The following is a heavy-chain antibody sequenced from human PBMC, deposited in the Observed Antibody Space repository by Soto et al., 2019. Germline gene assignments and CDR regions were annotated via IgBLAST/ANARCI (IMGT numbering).Heavy chain of an antibody. CDR3: ARIGLVLRYFDRVDY. J-gene: IGHJ4*02. CDR2: ISAYNGNT. D-gene: IGHD3-9*01. Sequence: ASVKVSCKASGYTFTSYGISWVRQAPGQGLEWMGWISAYNGNTNYAQKLQGRVTMTTDTSTSTAYMELRSLRSDDTAVYYCARIGLVLRYFDRVDYWGQGTLVTVSS. CDR1: GYTFTSYG. V-gene: IGHV1-18*01.